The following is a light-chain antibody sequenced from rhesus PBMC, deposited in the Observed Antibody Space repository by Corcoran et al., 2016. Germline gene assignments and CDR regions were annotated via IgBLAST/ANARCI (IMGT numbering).Light chain of an antibody. CDR3: SSYAGSYIFYI. CDR2: EVN. J-gene: IGLJ1*01. Sequence: QAALTQPRSVSGSPGQSVTISCTGTSSEIGGSDYVSWYQQRPGTAPNLMIYEVNKRPSGVSDRCSGSKSGNTPSLTISGRQADDEADYYCSSYAGSYIFYIFGAGTRLTVL. V-gene: IGLV2-32*01. CDR1: SSEIGGSDY.